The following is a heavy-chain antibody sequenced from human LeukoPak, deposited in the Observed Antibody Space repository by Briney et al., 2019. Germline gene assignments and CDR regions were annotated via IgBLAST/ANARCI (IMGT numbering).Heavy chain of an antibody. D-gene: IGHD5-24*01. V-gene: IGHV3-21*01. CDR2: ISTRSTYI. Sequence: GGSLRLSCAASGFTFSYYALNWGRHAPGEGLEWVSSISTRSTYIYYADSLKGRFTISRDNAKHSLYLQMNSLRAEDTAVYYCARELIPGGGSRDGEIGGVYWGQGTLVTVSS. CDR1: GFTFSYYA. CDR3: ARELIPGGGSRDGEIGGVY. J-gene: IGHJ4*02.